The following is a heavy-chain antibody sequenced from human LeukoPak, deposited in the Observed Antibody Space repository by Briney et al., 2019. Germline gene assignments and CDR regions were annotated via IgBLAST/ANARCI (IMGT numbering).Heavy chain of an antibody. CDR1: GFTFSSYG. J-gene: IGHJ3*02. V-gene: IGHV3-30*18. D-gene: IGHD1-26*01. CDR3: AKAEHGSLGAFDI. Sequence: GGSLRLSCAASGFTFSSYGMHWVRQAPGKGLEWVAVISYDGSNKYYADSVKGRFTISRDNSKNTLYLQMNSLRAEDTAVYYCAKAEHGSLGAFDIWGQGTMVTVSS. CDR2: ISYDGSNK.